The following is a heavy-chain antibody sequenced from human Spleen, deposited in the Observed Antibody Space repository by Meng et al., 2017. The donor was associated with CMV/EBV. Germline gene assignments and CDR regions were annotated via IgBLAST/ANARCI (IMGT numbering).Heavy chain of an antibody. D-gene: IGHD6-13*01. Sequence: SETLSLTCAVYGGSFSGYYLSWIRQSPGKGLEWIGEINNSGSTNYIPSLRSRVTISLDTANKQVSLRLTSVTAADTAVYYCARHLIAAAGTGWFDPWGQGTLVTVSS. CDR1: GGSFSGYY. CDR3: ARHLIAAAGTGWFDP. J-gene: IGHJ5*02. CDR2: INNSGST. V-gene: IGHV4-34*01.